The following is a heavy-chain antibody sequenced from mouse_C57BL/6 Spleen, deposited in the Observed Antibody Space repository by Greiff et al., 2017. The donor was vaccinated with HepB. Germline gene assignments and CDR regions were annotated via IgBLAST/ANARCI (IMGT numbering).Heavy chain of an antibody. D-gene: IGHD1-1*01. V-gene: IGHV1-55*01. CDR2: IYPGSGST. J-gene: IGHJ2*01. Sequence: VQLQQSGAELVKPGASVKMSCKASGYTFTSYWITWVKQRPGQGLEWIGDIYPGSGSTNYNEKFKSKATLTVDTSSSTAYMQLSSLTSEDSAVYYCASDYGSSFPYFDYWGQGTTLTVSS. CDR3: ASDYGSSFPYFDY. CDR1: GYTFTSYW.